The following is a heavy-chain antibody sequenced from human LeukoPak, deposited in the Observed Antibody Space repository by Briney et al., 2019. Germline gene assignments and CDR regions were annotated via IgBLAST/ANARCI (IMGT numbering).Heavy chain of an antibody. CDR2: ISYDGSNK. V-gene: IGHV3-30*18. D-gene: IGHD2-2*01. J-gene: IGHJ5*02. CDR1: GFTFSSYG. Sequence: PGGSLRLSCAASGFTFSSYGMHWVRQAPGKGLEWVAVISYDGSNKYYADSVKGRLTISRDNSKNTLDLQMNSLRAEDTAVYYCAKSGYQLLAGNWFDPWGQGTLVTVSS. CDR3: AKSGYQLLAGNWFDP.